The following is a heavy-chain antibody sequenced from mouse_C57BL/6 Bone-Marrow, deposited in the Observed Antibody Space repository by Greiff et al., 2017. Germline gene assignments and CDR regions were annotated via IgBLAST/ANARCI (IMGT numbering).Heavy chain of an antibody. V-gene: IGHV7-1*01. D-gene: IGHD1-1*01. J-gene: IGHJ1*03. Sequence: EVQRVESGGGLVQSGRSLRLSCATSGFTFSDFYMEWVRQAPGKGLEWIAASRNKANDYTTEYSASVKGRFIVSRDTSQSILYLQMNALRAEDTAIYYCARDAETTVVSDWYFDVWGTGTTVTVSS. CDR2: SRNKANDYTT. CDR3: ARDAETTVVSDWYFDV. CDR1: GFTFSDFY.